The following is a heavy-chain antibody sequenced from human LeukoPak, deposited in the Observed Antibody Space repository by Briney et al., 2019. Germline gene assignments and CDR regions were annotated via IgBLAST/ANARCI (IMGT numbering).Heavy chain of an antibody. J-gene: IGHJ4*02. CDR1: GGSFSGYY. Sequence: SETLSLTCAVYGGSFSGYYWSWIRQPPGKGLEWIGEINHSGSTNYNPSLKSRVSISVDTSKNQFSLKLSSVTAADTAVYYCAGAAAFDYWGQGPLVTVSS. CDR2: INHSGST. CDR3: AGAAAFDY. D-gene: IGHD6-13*01. V-gene: IGHV4-34*01.